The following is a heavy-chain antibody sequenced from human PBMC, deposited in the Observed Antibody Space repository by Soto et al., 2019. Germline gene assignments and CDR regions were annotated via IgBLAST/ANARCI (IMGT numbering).Heavy chain of an antibody. CDR2: TYYRSRWQT. CDR1: GDSVSTNDAT. J-gene: IGHJ5*02. V-gene: IGHV6-1*01. Sequence: QVQLQQSGPGLVKPSQTLSLTCAISGDSVSTNDATWDWIRQSPSRGLEWLGRTYYRSRWQTDYSVSGKSRLCTNPDTSDNQVSLQLNSLTPDDTAVYYCARLIGNSWLDAWGQGTLVTVSS. CDR3: ARLIGNSWLDA. D-gene: IGHD3-16*01.